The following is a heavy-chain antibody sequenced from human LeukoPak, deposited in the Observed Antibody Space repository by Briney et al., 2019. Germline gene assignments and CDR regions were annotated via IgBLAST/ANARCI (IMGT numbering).Heavy chain of an antibody. CDR1: GGSISRYY. Sequence: SETLSLTCTVSGGSISRYYWSWIRQPPGKGLEWIGYIYYSGSTNYNPSLKSRVTISVDTSKNQFSLKLSSVTAADTAVYYCARVAAAGNPSFDYWGQGTLVTVSS. V-gene: IGHV4-59*01. J-gene: IGHJ4*02. CDR3: ARVAAAGNPSFDY. D-gene: IGHD6-13*01. CDR2: IYYSGST.